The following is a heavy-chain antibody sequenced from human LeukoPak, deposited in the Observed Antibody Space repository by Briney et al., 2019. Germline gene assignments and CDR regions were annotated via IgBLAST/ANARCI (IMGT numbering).Heavy chain of an antibody. J-gene: IGHJ4*02. CDR2: IYHSGST. CDR3: ARHNRPATDDFWSGYYFRILSPFDY. Sequence: SETLSLTCAVSGYSISSGYYWGWVRQPPGKGLEWIGSIYHSGSTYYNPSLKSRVTTSVDTSKNQFSLKLSSVTAADTAVYYCARHNRPATDDFWSGYYFRILSPFDYWGQGTLVTVSS. CDR1: GYSISSGYY. V-gene: IGHV4-38-2*01. D-gene: IGHD3-3*01.